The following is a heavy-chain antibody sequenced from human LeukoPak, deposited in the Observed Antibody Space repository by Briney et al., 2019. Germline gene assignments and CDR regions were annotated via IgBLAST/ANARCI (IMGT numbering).Heavy chain of an antibody. CDR3: AREAGDSGAHGMDV. Sequence: SGTLSLTCAVSGGSIINSNWWSWVRQPPGKGLEWIGEIDHSGSTSYNPSLKSRVTISVDTSKNQFSLKLSSVTAANTAVYYCAREAGDSGAHGMDVWGQGTTVIVSS. CDR1: GGSIINSNW. J-gene: IGHJ6*02. CDR2: IDHSGST. V-gene: IGHV4-4*02. D-gene: IGHD4-17*01.